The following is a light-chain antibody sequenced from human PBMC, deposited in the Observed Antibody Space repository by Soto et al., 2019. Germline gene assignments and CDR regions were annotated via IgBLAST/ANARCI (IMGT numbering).Light chain of an antibody. CDR3: QQYGSSPYN. Sequence: EIVLTQSPGTLSLSPGERATLSCRASQSVSSSYLAWYQQKPGQAPRLLIYGASSRATGIQDRFSVRESGTDFTLTISRLEPDDFAVYYCQQYGSSPYNFGQGTKLESK. V-gene: IGKV3-20*01. CDR2: GAS. CDR1: QSVSSSY. J-gene: IGKJ2*01.